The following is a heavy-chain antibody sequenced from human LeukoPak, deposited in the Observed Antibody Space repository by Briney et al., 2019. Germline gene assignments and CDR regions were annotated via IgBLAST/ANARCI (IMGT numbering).Heavy chain of an antibody. Sequence: GGYIRLSCTASGFTFGDYAMSWSRQAPGKGLEWVGFIRSKAYGGTTEYAESVKGRLTIARDDSKSIAYLQMNSLKTEDTAVYYCTSPAYYYDSSGYPNDAFDIWGQAAMATDSS. D-gene: IGHD3-22*01. J-gene: IGHJ3*02. CDR2: IRSKAYGGTT. CDR1: GFTFGDYA. CDR3: TSPAYYYDSSGYPNDAFDI. V-gene: IGHV3-49*03.